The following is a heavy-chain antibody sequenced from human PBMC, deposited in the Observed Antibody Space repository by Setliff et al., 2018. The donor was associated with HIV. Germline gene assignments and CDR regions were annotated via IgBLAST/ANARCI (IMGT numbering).Heavy chain of an antibody. V-gene: IGHV4-34*01. Sequence: SETLSLTCAVYGGSFSDYYWSWIRQPPGKGLEWIGEINHSGSTNYNPSLKSRITISVDTSKNQFSLNVSSLTAADTALYFCARLMPNWDYFDYWGQGTQVTVSS. D-gene: IGHD2-2*01. CDR2: INHSGST. CDR1: GGSFSDYY. CDR3: ARLMPNWDYFDY. J-gene: IGHJ4*02.